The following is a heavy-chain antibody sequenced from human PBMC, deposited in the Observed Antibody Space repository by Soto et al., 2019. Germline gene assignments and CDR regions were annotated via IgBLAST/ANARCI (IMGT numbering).Heavy chain of an antibody. D-gene: IGHD6-6*01. CDR2: FNDSESA. V-gene: IGHV4-31*03. Sequence: QVQLQESGPGLVKASQTLSLICSVSVNSSSGVGYSGAWFGPPPGKGLEWIGYFNDSESAYYNPSLKSRVTISMDTSKNHFAMKLSSVTAADTAVYYCARASSSSSAADYWGQGTLITVSS. CDR1: VNSSSGVGYS. J-gene: IGHJ4*02. CDR3: ARASSSSSAADY.